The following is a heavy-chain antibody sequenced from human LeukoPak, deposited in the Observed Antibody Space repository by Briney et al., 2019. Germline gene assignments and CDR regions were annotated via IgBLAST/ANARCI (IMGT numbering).Heavy chain of an antibody. CDR1: GVSISSYY. CDR3: AREEGPYYYGSGSYLEAFDI. J-gene: IGHJ3*02. D-gene: IGHD3-10*01. CDR2: IYHSGST. V-gene: IGHV4-38-2*02. Sequence: SETLSLTCTVSGVSISSYYWSWIRQPPGKGLEWIGSIYHSGSTYYNPSLKSRVTISVDTSKNQFSLKLSSVTAADTAVYYCAREEGPYYYGSGSYLEAFDIWGHGTMVTVSS.